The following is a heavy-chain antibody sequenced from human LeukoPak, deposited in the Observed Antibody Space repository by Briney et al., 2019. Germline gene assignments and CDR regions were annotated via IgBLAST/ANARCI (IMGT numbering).Heavy chain of an antibody. CDR1: GFTFSTYA. V-gene: IGHV3-30-3*01. CDR3: ARDYYASGSYAFDI. D-gene: IGHD3-10*01. J-gene: IGHJ3*02. Sequence: PGRSLRLSCAASGFTFSTYAMHWVRQAPGKGLEWVALISYDGSNKYYADSVKGRFTISRDNSKNSLYLQMNSLRAEDTAVYYCARDYYASGSYAFDIWGQGTLVTVSS. CDR2: ISYDGSNK.